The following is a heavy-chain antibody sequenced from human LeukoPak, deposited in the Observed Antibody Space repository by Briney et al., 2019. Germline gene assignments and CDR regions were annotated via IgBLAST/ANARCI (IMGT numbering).Heavy chain of an antibody. CDR1: GGSISSGGYS. CDR3: ARSVDTAMVSGHLDY. Sequence: PSETLSLTCAVSGGSISSGGYSWSWIRQPPGKGLEWIGYIYYSGSTNYNPSLKSRVTISVDTSKNQFSLKLSSVTAADTAVYYCARSVDTAMVSGHLDYWGQGTLVTVSS. J-gene: IGHJ4*02. CDR2: IYYSGST. D-gene: IGHD5-18*01. V-gene: IGHV4-30-4*07.